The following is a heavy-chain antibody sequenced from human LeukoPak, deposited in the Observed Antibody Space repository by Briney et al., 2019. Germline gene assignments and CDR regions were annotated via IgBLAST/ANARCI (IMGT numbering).Heavy chain of an antibody. D-gene: IGHD2-15*01. J-gene: IGHJ1*01. Sequence: GASVKVSCKASGYTFTSYYMHWVRQAPGQGLEWMGIINPSGGSTSYARTFQGRVTMTRDTSTSTVYMELSSLRSEDTAVYYCATACSGGSCYQSPGYFQHWGQGTLVTVSS. CDR3: ATACSGGSCYQSPGYFQH. CDR1: GYTFTSYY. V-gene: IGHV1-46*01. CDR2: INPSGGST.